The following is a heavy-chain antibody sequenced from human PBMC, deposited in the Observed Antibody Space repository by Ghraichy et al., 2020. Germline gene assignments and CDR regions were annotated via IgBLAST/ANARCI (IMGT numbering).Heavy chain of an antibody. Sequence: GGSLRLSCAASGFTFSSYWMTWVRQAPGEGLEWVANIKQDESEKWYGDSVKGRFTVSRDNAKNSLYLQMNTLRAEDTAVYYCARWGAGPERPYYYGVDVWGQGTTVTVSS. D-gene: IGHD1-26*01. J-gene: IGHJ6*02. V-gene: IGHV3-7*04. CDR2: IKQDESEK. CDR3: ARWGAGPERPYYYGVDV. CDR1: GFTFSSYW.